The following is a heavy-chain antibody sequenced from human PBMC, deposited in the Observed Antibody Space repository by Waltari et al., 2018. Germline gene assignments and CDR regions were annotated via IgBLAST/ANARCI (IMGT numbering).Heavy chain of an antibody. J-gene: IGHJ6*03. CDR1: GFTVSSNY. D-gene: IGHD4-17*01. CDR2: IYSGGST. V-gene: IGHV3-53*01. CDR3: ARGPHYGDFYYYYYMDV. Sequence: EVQLVESGGGLIQPGGSLRLSCAASGFTVSSNYMSWVRQAPGKGLEWVSVIYSGGSTYYADSVKGRFTISRDNSKNTLYLQMNSLRAEDTAVYYCARGPHYGDFYYYYYMDVWGKGTTVTISS.